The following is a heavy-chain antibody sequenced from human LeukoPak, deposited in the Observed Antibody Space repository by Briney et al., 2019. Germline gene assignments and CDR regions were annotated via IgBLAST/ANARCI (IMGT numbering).Heavy chain of an antibody. CDR2: VKQDGSEK. D-gene: IGHD3-3*01. CDR1: GFTFSSYW. V-gene: IGHV3-7*01. J-gene: IGHJ4*02. Sequence: SGGSLRLSCSASGFTFSSYWVTWARQAPGKGLEWVANVKQDGSEKNYVDSVKGRFTISRDNAKNSLYLQMNSLRVDDTAVYYCARGHRAWSYWGQGTLVTVSS. CDR3: ARGHRAWSY.